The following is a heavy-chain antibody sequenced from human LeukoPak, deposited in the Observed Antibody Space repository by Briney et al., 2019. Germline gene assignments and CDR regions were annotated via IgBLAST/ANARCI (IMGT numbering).Heavy chain of an antibody. J-gene: IGHJ5*02. V-gene: IGHV4-34*01. Sequence: PSETLSLTCAVYGGFFNGYYWSWMAQPPGKGLVWCGEINHSGSTNYSPSHKRRVTITVDTYKNPFSQKLSSVSAADTAVYYCARGRSPYYSNYVSWFDPWGQGTLVTV. CDR2: INHSGST. CDR3: ARGRSPYYSNYVSWFDP. CDR1: GGFFNGYY. D-gene: IGHD4-11*01.